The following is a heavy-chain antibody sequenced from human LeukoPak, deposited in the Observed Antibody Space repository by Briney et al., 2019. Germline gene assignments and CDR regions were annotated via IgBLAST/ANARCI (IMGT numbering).Heavy chain of an antibody. CDR1: GGTFSSYA. Sequence: ASVKISCKASGGTFSSYAISWVRQAPGQGLEWMGWISAYNGNTNYAQKLQGRVTMTTDTSTSTAYMELRSLRSDDTAVYYCARGAYYDILTGYSPGDYWGQGTLVTVSS. CDR3: ARGAYYDILTGYSPGDY. CDR2: ISAYNGNT. D-gene: IGHD3-9*01. V-gene: IGHV1-18*01. J-gene: IGHJ4*02.